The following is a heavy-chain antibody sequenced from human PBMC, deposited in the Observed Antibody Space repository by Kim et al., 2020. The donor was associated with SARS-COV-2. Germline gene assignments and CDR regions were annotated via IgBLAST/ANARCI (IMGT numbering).Heavy chain of an antibody. CDR3: AKSEGDTEYYYYGMDV. D-gene: IGHD3-10*01. J-gene: IGHJ6*02. CDR1: GFTFDDYA. V-gene: IGHV3-9*01. CDR2: ISWNSGSI. Sequence: GGSLRLSCAASGFTFDDYAMHWVRQAPGKGLEWVSGISWNSGSIGYADSVKGRFTISRDNAKNSLYLQMKSLRAEDTALYYCAKSEGDTEYYYYGMDVWGQGTPVTVSS.